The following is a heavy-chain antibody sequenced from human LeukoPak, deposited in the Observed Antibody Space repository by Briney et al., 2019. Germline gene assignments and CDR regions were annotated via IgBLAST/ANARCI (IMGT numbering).Heavy chain of an antibody. V-gene: IGHV4-34*01. J-gene: IGHJ4*02. CDR3: ARHARQAVAGPSDY. CDR2: INHSGST. CDR1: GGSFSGYY. Sequence: PSETLSLTCAVYGGSFSGYYWSWIRQPPGKGLEWIGEINHSGSTNYNPSLKSRVTISVDTSKNQFSLKLSSVTAADTAVYYCARHARQAVAGPSDYWGQGTLVTVSS. D-gene: IGHD6-19*01.